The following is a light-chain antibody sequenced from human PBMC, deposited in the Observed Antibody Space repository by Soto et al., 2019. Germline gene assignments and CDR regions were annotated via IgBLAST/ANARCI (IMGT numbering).Light chain of an antibody. CDR1: LSVAGW. Sequence: DIQMTQSPSTLSASVGDTVTITCRASLSVAGWLAWYQQKPGKAPTLLIYDASALPRGVPSRFSGSGSGTEFTLTISSLQPDDFATYYCQQYETYSGTFGQGTKVDI. CDR3: QQYETYSGT. J-gene: IGKJ1*01. V-gene: IGKV1-5*01. CDR2: DAS.